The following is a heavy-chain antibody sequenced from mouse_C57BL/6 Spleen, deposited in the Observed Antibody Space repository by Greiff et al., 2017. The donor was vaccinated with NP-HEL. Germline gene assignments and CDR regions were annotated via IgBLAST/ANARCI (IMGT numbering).Heavy chain of an antibody. Sequence: QVQLKQPGAELVKPGASVKLSCKASGYTFTSYWMHWVKQRPGQGLEWIGMIHPNSGSTNYNEKFKSKATLTVDKSSSTAYMQLSSLTSEDSAVYYCARTLYYDYGHWYFDVWGTGTTVTVSS. D-gene: IGHD2-4*01. V-gene: IGHV1-64*01. J-gene: IGHJ1*03. CDR2: IHPNSGST. CDR3: ARTLYYDYGHWYFDV. CDR1: GYTFTSYW.